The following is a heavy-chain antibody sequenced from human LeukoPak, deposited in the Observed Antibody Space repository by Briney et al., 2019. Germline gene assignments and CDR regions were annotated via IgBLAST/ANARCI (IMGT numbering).Heavy chain of an antibody. CDR1: GYTFTSYD. V-gene: IGHV1-8*01. D-gene: IGHD3-3*02. J-gene: IGHJ6*02. Sequence: ASVKVSCRASGYTFTSYDINWVRQATGQGLEWMGWMNPNSGNTGYAQKFQGRVTMTRNTSISTAYMELSSLRSEDTAVYYCARGPLAAYYYYYGMDVWGQGTTVTVSS. CDR3: ARGPLAAYYYYYGMDV. CDR2: MNPNSGNT.